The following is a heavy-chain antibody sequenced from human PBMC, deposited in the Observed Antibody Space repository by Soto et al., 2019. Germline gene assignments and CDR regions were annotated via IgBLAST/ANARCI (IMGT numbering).Heavy chain of an antibody. CDR2: ISAYGGNT. D-gene: IGHD5-18*01. CDR1: GFTFSTYA. CDR3: AKDRWGYNYGFDF. Sequence: GVSLRLSCSASGFTFSTYAVSWVRQAPGKGLEWVSGISAYGGNTYYADSVKGRFTISRDNSKNTLYLQMNNVRAEDTAVYYCAKDRWGYNYGFDFWGQGTLVTVSS. V-gene: IGHV3-23*01. J-gene: IGHJ4*02.